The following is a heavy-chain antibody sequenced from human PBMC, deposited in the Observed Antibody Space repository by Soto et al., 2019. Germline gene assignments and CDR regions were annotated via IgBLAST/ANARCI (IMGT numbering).Heavy chain of an antibody. J-gene: IGHJ4*02. CDR2: ISSPTNYI. V-gene: IGHV3-21*06. Sequence: EVQLVESGGGLVKPGGSLRLSCAASGFTFTRYSMNWVRQAPGKGLEWVSSISSPTNYIYYGDSMKGRFTISRHNAKNSLYLEMNSLRAEDTAVYYCARESEDLASNFDYWGQGTLVTVSS. CDR3: ARESEDLASNFDY. CDR1: GFTFTRYS.